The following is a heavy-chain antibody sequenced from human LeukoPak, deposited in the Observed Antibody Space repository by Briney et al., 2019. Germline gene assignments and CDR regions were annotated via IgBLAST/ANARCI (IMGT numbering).Heavy chain of an antibody. CDR2: INYTGST. Sequence: SETLSLTCTVSGGSISSSYWTWIRQPPGKGLKWIGYINYTGSTKDNPSLKSRVSISVDTSKNQFSLRLTSVTAEDTAVYYCARARPYYGSGSSIYWGQGTLVTVSS. V-gene: IGHV4-59*12. J-gene: IGHJ4*02. CDR3: ARARPYYGSGSSIY. CDR1: GGSISSSY. D-gene: IGHD3-10*01.